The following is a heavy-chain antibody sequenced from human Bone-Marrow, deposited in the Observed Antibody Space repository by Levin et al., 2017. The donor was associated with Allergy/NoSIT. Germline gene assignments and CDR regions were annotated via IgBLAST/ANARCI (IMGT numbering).Heavy chain of an antibody. CDR1: GFTFSSYG. J-gene: IGHJ4*02. D-gene: IGHD5-12*01. CDR2: ISYDGSNK. Sequence: GESLKISCAASGFTFSSYGMHWVRQAPGKGLEWVAVISYDGSNKYYADSVKGRFTISRDNSKNTLYLQMNSLRAEDTAVYYCAKDRDIVATITGVDYWGQGTLVTVSS. V-gene: IGHV3-30*18. CDR3: AKDRDIVATITGVDY.